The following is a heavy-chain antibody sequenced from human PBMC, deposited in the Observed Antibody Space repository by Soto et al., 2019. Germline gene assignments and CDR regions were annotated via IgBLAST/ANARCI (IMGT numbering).Heavy chain of an antibody. Sequence: SETLSLTCAVYGGSFSGHSWTWIRQSPGKGLEWIGDINNSGRVNYSPSLKSRVTISLDTSKNQFSLTLSAVTAADTAMYYCSTRAYDTNAYYRFHXWGQGTLVTVCX. CDR1: GGSFSGHS. CDR2: INNSGRV. V-gene: IGHV4-34*01. CDR3: STRAYDTNAYYRFHX. D-gene: IGHD3-22*01. J-gene: IGHJ5*02.